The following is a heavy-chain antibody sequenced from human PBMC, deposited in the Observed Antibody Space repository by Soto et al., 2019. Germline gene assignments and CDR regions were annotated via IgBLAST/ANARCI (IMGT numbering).Heavy chain of an antibody. V-gene: IGHV4-38-2*02. CDR1: GYSIGRRYY. J-gene: IGHJ5*01. D-gene: IGHD2-21*02. CDR2: SSNSSTS. Sequence: LFLTCTGSGYSIGRRYYLSWIGQTPGTGLDGIGSSSNSSTSFNNPSHKRRGTISMDTSTNHLALKINTMAATEAAVYYCSRASGGNSGWGHWSDSWGQGTLVTVSS. CDR3: SRASGGNSGWGHWSDS.